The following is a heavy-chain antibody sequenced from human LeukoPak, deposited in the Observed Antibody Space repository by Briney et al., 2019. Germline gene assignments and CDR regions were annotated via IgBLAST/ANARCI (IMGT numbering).Heavy chain of an antibody. CDR3: AKDGGPNYDSSGYYSDDAFDI. CDR1: GFTFSSYA. V-gene: IGHV3-30*04. J-gene: IGHJ3*02. CDR2: ISYDGSNK. Sequence: GGSLRLSCAASGFTFSSYAMHWVRQAPGKGLEWVAVISYDGSNKYYADSVKGRFTISRDNSKNTLYLQMNSLRAEDTAIYYCAKDGGPNYDSSGYYSDDAFDIWGQGTMVTVSS. D-gene: IGHD3-22*01.